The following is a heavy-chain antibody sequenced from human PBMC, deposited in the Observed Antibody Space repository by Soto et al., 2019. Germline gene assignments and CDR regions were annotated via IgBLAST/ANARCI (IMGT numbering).Heavy chain of an antibody. J-gene: IGHJ1*01. V-gene: IGHV3-11*01. CDR3: ARTYYYGTGYFQH. CDR2: VSGTGSTI. CDR1: GFTFSDYY. D-gene: IGHD3-10*01. Sequence: GGSLRLSCAASGFTFSDYYMSWIRQAPGKGLEWVSYVSGTGSTIYYADSVKGRFTLSRDNAKSSLYLQMNSLRAEDTAVYYYARTYYYGTGYFQHWGQGTLVTVSS.